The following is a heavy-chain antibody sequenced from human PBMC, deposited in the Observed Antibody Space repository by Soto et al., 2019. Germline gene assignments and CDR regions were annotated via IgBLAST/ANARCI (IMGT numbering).Heavy chain of an antibody. CDR1: GFTFSSYG. J-gene: IGHJ4*02. D-gene: IGHD1-26*01. Sequence: PGGSLRLSCAASGFTFSSYGMHWVRQAPGKGLEWVAVISYDGSNKYYADSVKGRFTISRDNSKNTLYLQMNSLRAEDTAVYYSAREDRGRVYFDYWGQGTLVTVSS. CDR3: AREDRGRVYFDY. CDR2: ISYDGSNK. V-gene: IGHV3-30*19.